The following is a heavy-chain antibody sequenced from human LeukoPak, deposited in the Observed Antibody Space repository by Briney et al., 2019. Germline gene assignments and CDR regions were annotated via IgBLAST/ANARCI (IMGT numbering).Heavy chain of an antibody. V-gene: IGHV3-9*01. D-gene: IGHD3-3*01. CDR1: GFTFDDYA. J-gene: IGHJ3*02. CDR3: ARSGGVALFDI. Sequence: GRSLRLSCAASGFTFDDYAMHWVRQAPGKGLEWVSGISWNSGSIGYADSVKGRFTISRDNAKNSLYLQINSLRAEDTALYYCARSGGVALFDIWGQGTMVTVSS. CDR2: ISWNSGSI.